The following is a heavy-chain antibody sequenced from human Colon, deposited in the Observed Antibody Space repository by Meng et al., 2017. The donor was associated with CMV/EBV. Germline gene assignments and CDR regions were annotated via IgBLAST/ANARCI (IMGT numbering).Heavy chain of an antibody. V-gene: IGHV3-23*03. J-gene: IGHJ4*02. CDR2: IYAGGRST. Sequence: GGSLRLSCAASGFTFSTYSMSWVRQAPGKGLEWVSVIYAGGRSTYFADSVKGRFIISRDDSKNTVFLEMTSLRPEDSATYYCAKQRVTLLMNWDFDQWGQGTLVTVSS. CDR3: AKQRVTLLMNWDFDQ. D-gene: IGHD2-21*02. CDR1: GFTFSTYS.